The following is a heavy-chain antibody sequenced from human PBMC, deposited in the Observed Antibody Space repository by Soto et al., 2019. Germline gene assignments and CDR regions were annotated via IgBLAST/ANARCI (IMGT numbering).Heavy chain of an antibody. CDR1: GYTFTSYA. Sequence: QVQLVQSGAEVKKPGASVKVSCKASGYTFTSYAMHWVRQAPGQRLEWMGWINAGNGNTKYSQKFQVRVTITRDTSASTAYMELSSLRSEDTAVYYCAREYSSGWYDTFDYWGQGTLVTVSS. CDR2: INAGNGNT. D-gene: IGHD6-19*01. CDR3: AREYSSGWYDTFDY. V-gene: IGHV1-3*01. J-gene: IGHJ4*02.